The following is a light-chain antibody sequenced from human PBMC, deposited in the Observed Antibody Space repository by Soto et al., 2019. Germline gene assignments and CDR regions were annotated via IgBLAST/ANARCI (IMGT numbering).Light chain of an antibody. CDR3: AAWDDSLNGLV. Sequence: QSVLTQPPSASGTPGQRVTISCSGSSSNIGSKPVNWYQQLPGAAPKLLIHNTNQRPSGVPDRFSGSKSGTLASLAISGLQSDDEAHYYCAAWDDSLNGLVFGGGTKLTVL. CDR2: NTN. CDR1: SSNIGSKP. V-gene: IGLV1-44*01. J-gene: IGLJ2*01.